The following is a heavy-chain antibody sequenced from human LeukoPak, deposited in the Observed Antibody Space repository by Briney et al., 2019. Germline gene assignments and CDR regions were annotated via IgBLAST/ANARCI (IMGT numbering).Heavy chain of an antibody. V-gene: IGHV1-8*01. D-gene: IGHD2-15*01. CDR3: ARGLCSGGSCYPDY. J-gene: IGHJ4*02. CDR1: GYTFTSYD. Sequence: GASVKVSCKASGYTFTSYDINWVRQATGQGLEWMGWMNPNSGNTGYAQKFQGRVTMTRNTSISTAYMELSSLRSEDTAVYYCARGLCSGGSCYPDYWGQGTLVTVSS. CDR2: MNPNSGNT.